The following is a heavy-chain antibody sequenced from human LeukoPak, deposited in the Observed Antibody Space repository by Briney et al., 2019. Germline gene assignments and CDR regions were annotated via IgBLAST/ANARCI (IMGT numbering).Heavy chain of an antibody. CDR1: GGSVSSGSYY. Sequence: SETLSLTCTVSGGSVSSGSYYWSWIRQPPGKGLEWIGSIYYSGSTYYNPSLKSRVTISVDTSKNQFSLKLSSVTAADMAVYYCAGDRSSGWYGYYYYGMDVWGQGTTVTVSS. CDR2: IYYSGST. J-gene: IGHJ6*02. V-gene: IGHV4-39*01. D-gene: IGHD6-19*01. CDR3: AGDRSSGWYGYYYYGMDV.